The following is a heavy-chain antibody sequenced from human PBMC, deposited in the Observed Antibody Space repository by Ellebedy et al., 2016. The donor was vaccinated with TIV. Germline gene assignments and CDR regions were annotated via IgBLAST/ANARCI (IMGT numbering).Heavy chain of an antibody. D-gene: IGHD3-22*01. J-gene: IGHJ4*02. CDR1: GYTLTELS. Sequence: AASVKVSCKVSGYTLTELSMHWVRQSPGKGLEWMGGFDPEDGETIYAQKFQGRVTMTEDTSTDTAYMELSSLRSDDTAVYYCATARNYDSSGYYRFDYWGQGTRVTVSS. CDR3: ATARNYDSSGYYRFDY. CDR2: FDPEDGET. V-gene: IGHV1-24*01.